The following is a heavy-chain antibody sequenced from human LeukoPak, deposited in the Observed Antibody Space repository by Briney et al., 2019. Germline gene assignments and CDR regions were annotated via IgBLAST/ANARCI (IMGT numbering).Heavy chain of an antibody. CDR1: GFTVSSNY. J-gene: IGHJ4*02. CDR2: IYSGGST. CDR3: ARDISSGWYGVY. V-gene: IGHV3-66*01. Sequence: GGSLRLSCAAFGFTVSSNYMSWVRQAPGKGLEWVSVIYSGGSTYYADSVKGRFTISRDNSKNTLYLQMNSLRAEDTAVYYCARDISSGWYGVYWGQGTLVTVSS. D-gene: IGHD6-19*01.